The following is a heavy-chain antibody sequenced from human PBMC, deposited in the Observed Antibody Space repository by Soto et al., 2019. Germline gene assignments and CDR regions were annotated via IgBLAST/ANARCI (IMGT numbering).Heavy chain of an antibody. D-gene: IGHD2-2*01. CDR3: AKDSKVRDFDY. CDR1: GFTFSSYG. V-gene: IGHV3-30*18. J-gene: IGHJ4*02. Sequence: LRLSCAASGFTFSSYGMHWVRQAPGKGLEWVAVISYDGSNKYYADSVKGRFTISRDNSKNTLYLQMNSLRAEDTAVYYCAKDSKVRDFDYWGQGTLVTVSS. CDR2: ISYDGSNK.